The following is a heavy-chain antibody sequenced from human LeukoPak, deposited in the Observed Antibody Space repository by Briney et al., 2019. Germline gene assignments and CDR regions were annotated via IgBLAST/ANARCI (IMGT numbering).Heavy chain of an antibody. Sequence: GGSLRLSCAASGFTFSSYAMSWVRQAPGKGLEWVSAISGSGGSTYYADSVKGRFTISRDSSKNTLYLQMNSLRAEDTAVYYCANPPSRSGKTAFDIWGQGTMVTVSS. CDR3: ANPPSRSGKTAFDI. J-gene: IGHJ3*02. CDR2: ISGSGGST. V-gene: IGHV3-23*01. CDR1: GFTFSSYA.